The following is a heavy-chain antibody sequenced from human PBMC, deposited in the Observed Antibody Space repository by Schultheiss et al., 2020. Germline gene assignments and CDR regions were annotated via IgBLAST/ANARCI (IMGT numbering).Heavy chain of an antibody. V-gene: IGHV4-39*01. CDR2: IYYSGST. J-gene: IGHJ4*02. CDR1: GGSISSSSYY. Sequence: SETLSLTCTVSGGSISSSSYYWGWIRQPPGKGLEWIGSIYYSGSTYYNPSLKSRVTISVDTSKNQFSLQLSSVTAADTAVYYCARLSGTYGSDCDYWGQGTLVTVSS. D-gene: IGHD1-26*01. CDR3: ARLSGTYGSDCDY.